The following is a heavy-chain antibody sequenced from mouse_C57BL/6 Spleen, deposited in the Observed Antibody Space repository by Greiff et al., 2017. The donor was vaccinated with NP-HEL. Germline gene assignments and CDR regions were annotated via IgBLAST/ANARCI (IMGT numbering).Heavy chain of an antibody. V-gene: IGHV1-53*01. Sequence: QVHVKQPGTELVKPGASVKLSCKASGYTFTSYWMHWVKQRPGQGLEWIGNINPSNGGTNYNEKFKSKATLTVDKSSSTAYMQLSSLTSEDSAVYYCALYYSNLYFDYWGQGTTLTVSS. CDR2: INPSNGGT. J-gene: IGHJ2*01. CDR3: ALYYSNLYFDY. D-gene: IGHD2-5*01. CDR1: GYTFTSYW.